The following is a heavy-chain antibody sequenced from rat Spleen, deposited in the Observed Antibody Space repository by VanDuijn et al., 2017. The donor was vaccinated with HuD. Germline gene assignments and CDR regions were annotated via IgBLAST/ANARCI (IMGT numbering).Heavy chain of an antibody. CDR1: GFSLISYS. V-gene: IGHV2-1*01. CDR3: TRSYGGYSQHWFAY. J-gene: IGHJ3*01. CDR2: IWGDGST. D-gene: IGHD1-11*01. Sequence: QVQLKESGPGLVQPSQTLSLTCTVSGFSLISYSVNWVRQPPGKGLEWMGGIWGDGSTNYNSALKYRLNISRDTSKSQVYLKMKSLQTDDIGIYFCTRSYGGYSQHWFAYWGQGTLVTVPS.